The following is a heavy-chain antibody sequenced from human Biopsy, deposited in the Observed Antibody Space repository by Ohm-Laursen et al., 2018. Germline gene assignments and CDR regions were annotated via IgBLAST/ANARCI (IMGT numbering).Heavy chain of an antibody. Sequence: GSLRLSCAASGFSVSSYDMNWVRQAPGKGLEWISYISKTSSHTYDADSVRGRFTVARDIAKNSLYLQLNSLIVEDTAVYYCARDSSRRAREGGMDVWGQGTTVTVSS. CDR3: ARDSSRRAREGGMDV. CDR2: ISKTSSHT. J-gene: IGHJ6*02. D-gene: IGHD6-6*01. V-gene: IGHV3-21*01. CDR1: GFSVSSYD.